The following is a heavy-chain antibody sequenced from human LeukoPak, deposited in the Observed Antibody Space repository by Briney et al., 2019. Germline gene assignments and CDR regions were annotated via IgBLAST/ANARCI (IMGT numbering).Heavy chain of an antibody. V-gene: IGHV4-39*07. D-gene: IGHD3-10*01. CDR3: ARVHIVTGTYFDS. CDR1: GVSITDDNYY. Sequence: SETLSLTCSVSGVSITDDNYYWGWIRQPPGKGLEWIGAIYYRGTTSYMPSLKSRVTISVDTSKNQFSLMLDSVTAADTAIYYCARVHIVTGTYFDSWGQGALVTVSS. J-gene: IGHJ4*02. CDR2: IYYRGTT.